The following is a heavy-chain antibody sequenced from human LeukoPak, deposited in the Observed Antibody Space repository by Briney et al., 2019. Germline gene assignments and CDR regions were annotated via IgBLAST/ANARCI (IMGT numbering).Heavy chain of an antibody. D-gene: IGHD6-6*01. J-gene: IGHJ1*01. V-gene: IGHV3-48*02. CDR1: GFTFSSYS. CDR2: ISSSSSTI. CDR3: ARPLYSSSSFPEYFQH. Sequence: RPGGSLRLSCAASGFTFSSYSMNWVRQGPGKGLEWVSYISSSSSTIYYADSVKGRFTISRDNAKNSLYLQMNSLRDEDTAVCYCARPLYSSSSFPEYFQHWGQGTLVTVSS.